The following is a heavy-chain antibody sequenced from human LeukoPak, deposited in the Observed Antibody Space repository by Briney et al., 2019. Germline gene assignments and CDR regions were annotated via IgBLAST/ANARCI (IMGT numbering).Heavy chain of an antibody. Sequence: GRSLRLSCAASGFTVSSNYLNWVRQAPGKGLEWVSVINSGGSTYYADSVKGRFTVSRDNSKNTLYLQMNSLRVEDTAVYYCARERRYCSGDNCYSGFDYWGQGTLVTVSS. CDR1: GFTVSSNY. V-gene: IGHV3-53*01. CDR3: ARERRYCSGDNCYSGFDY. CDR2: INSGGST. J-gene: IGHJ4*02. D-gene: IGHD2-15*01.